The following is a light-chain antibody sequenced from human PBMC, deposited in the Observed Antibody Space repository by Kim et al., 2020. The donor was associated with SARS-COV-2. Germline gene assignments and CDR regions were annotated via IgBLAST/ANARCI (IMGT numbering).Light chain of an antibody. Sequence: SYELTQPLSVSVALGQTARVTCGGNNIVSKNVHWYQQKPGQAPVLVIYRDGDRPSGIPERFSGSNSGNTATLTISRAQAGDEADYYCQVWDSSPVIFGGG. CDR3: QVWDSSPVI. J-gene: IGLJ2*01. V-gene: IGLV3-9*01. CDR2: RDG. CDR1: NIVSKN.